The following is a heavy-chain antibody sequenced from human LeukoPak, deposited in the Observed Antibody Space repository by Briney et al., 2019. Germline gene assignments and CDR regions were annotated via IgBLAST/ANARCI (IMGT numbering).Heavy chain of an antibody. Sequence: GGSLRLSCAASGFTFSSYAMHWVRQAPGKGLERVAVIWYDGSNKYYADSVKGRFTISRDDAKNTVYLQMNSLRAEETVVYQCARDRLYCTNGVCSMYYFDYWGERTLVTVSS. CDR3: ARDRLYCTNGVCSMYYFDY. D-gene: IGHD2-8*01. CDR1: GFTFSSYA. J-gene: IGHJ4*02. V-gene: IGHV3-33*01. CDR2: IWYDGSNK.